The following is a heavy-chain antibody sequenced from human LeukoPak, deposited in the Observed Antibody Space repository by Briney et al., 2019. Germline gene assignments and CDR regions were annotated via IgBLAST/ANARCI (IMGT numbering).Heavy chain of an antibody. CDR2: MKQDGSEK. Sequence: PGGSLTLSCAASGFTFSSYWMSWVRHAPGKGLERVADMKQDGSEKYYVDSVKGRFTISRDNAKNSLYLQMNSLRAEDTAVYYCARTNDFWSGYYQYYFDYWGQGTLVTVSS. CDR3: ARTNDFWSGYYQYYFDY. D-gene: IGHD3-3*01. CDR1: GFTFSSYW. V-gene: IGHV3-7*01. J-gene: IGHJ4*02.